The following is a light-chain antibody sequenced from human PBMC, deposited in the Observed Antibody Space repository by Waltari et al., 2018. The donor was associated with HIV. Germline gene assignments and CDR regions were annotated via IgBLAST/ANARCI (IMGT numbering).Light chain of an antibody. CDR1: SSNIGNNY. Sequence: QAVLTQPPSVSAAPGQKVTLSCSGSSSNIGNNYVSWDQQFPGKAPKVLIYDNNQPPPGVPDLFSGSRSGTAATLGVAGLQTGDEADYYCGTWDTSLSAGVFGGGTKLTVL. J-gene: IGLJ3*02. V-gene: IGLV1-51*01. CDR2: DNN. CDR3: GTWDTSLSAGV.